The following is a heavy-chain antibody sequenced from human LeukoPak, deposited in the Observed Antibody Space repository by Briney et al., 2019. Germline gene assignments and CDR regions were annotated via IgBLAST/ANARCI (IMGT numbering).Heavy chain of an antibody. CDR2: ISAYNGNT. CDR1: GYTFTSYG. D-gene: IGHD6-13*01. V-gene: IGHV1-18*01. CDR3: ARYKGGFNIAAAGYYYYYGMDV. J-gene: IGHJ6*02. Sequence: ASVKVSCKASGYTFTSYGISWVRQAPGQGLEWMGWISAYNGNTNYAQKLQGRVTTTTDTSTSTAYMELRSLRSDDTAVYYCARYKGGFNIAAAGYYYYYGMDVWGQGTTVTVSS.